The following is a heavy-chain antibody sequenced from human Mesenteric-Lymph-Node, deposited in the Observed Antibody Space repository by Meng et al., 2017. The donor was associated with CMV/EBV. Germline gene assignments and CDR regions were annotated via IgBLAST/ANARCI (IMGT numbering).Heavy chain of an antibody. J-gene: IGHJ3*02. V-gene: IGHV1-69*05. CDR1: GGTFSSYA. CDR3: ASPKVDTAMGTTDAFDI. Sequence: SVKVSCKASGGTFSSYAISWVRQAPGQGLEWMGGIIPIFGTANYAQKFQGRVTITTDESTSTAYMELSSLRSEDTAVYYCASPKVDTAMGTTDAFDIWGQGTMVTVSS. D-gene: IGHD5-18*01. CDR2: IIPIFGTA.